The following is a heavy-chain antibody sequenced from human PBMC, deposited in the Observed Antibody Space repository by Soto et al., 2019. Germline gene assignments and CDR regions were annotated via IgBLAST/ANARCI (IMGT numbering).Heavy chain of an antibody. CDR3: ARVYVAPEFRGVVNY. D-gene: IGHD3-10*01. CDR1: GFTFSSYG. Sequence: QVQLVESGGGAVQPGRSLRLSCAASGFTFSSYGMYWMRQAPGKGLEWVAVIWHDGREKYYADSVKGRFTISRHNSKSPLSLQMNSLRAEDTSVYYCARVYVAPEFRGVVNYWGQGDRLTVSS. V-gene: IGHV3-33*03. CDR2: IWHDGREK. J-gene: IGHJ4*02.